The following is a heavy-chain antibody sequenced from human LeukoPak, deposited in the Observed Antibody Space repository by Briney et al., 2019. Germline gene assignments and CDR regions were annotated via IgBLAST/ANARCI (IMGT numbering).Heavy chain of an antibody. V-gene: IGHV4-4*07. J-gene: IGHJ5*02. Sequence: SETLSLTCTVSGGSISRSYWSWMRQPAGKGPEWIGRIYGSGTITYNPSLESRVTMSVDTSKNQFSLKLRSVTAADTAVYYCARDSGTTGEVKFDPWGQGSLVTVSS. CDR1: GGSISRSY. D-gene: IGHD3-10*01. CDR3: ARDSGTTGEVKFDP. CDR2: IYGSGTI.